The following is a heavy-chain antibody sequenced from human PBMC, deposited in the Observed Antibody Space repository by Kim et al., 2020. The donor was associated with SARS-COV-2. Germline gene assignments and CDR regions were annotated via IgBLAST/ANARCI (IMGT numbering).Heavy chain of an antibody. J-gene: IGHJ3*02. D-gene: IGHD6-19*01. CDR2: ISGSGGST. CDR3: AKINIISIAVAGILPFDI. Sequence: GGSLRLSCAASGFTFSSYAMSWVRQDPGKGLEWVSAISGSGGSTYYADSVKGRFTISRDNSKNTLYLQMNSLRAEDTAVYYCAKINIISIAVAGILPFDIWGQGTMVTVSS. V-gene: IGHV3-23*01. CDR1: GFTFSSYA.